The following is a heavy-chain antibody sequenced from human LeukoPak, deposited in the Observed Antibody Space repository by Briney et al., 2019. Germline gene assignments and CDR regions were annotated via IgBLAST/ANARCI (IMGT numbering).Heavy chain of an antibody. CDR2: IEKDGSET. J-gene: IGHJ4*02. D-gene: IGHD5-12*01. Sequence: PGGSLRLSCAASGFPFFNFWMTWVRQAPGKGPEWVATIEKDGSETYYVGSVQGRFTISRDDDYNVLFLQMNSLRAEDTAVYFCARDNMVAGPGNFDYWGQGTLVTVSS. V-gene: IGHV3-7*01. CDR1: GFPFFNFW. CDR3: ARDNMVAGPGNFDY.